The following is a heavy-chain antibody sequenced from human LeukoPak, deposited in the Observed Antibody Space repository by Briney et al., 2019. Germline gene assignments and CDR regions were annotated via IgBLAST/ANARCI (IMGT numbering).Heavy chain of an antibody. D-gene: IGHD5-18*01. CDR1: GYTLTELS. CDR3: ARGGSGYSYGPPRDAFDI. CDR2: FDPEDGET. Sequence: GASVKVSCKVSGYTLTELSMHWVRQAPGKGLEWMGGFDPEDGETIYAQKFQGRVTMTTDTSTSTAYMELRSLRSDDTAVYYCARGGSGYSYGPPRDAFDIWGQGTMVTVSS. J-gene: IGHJ3*02. V-gene: IGHV1-24*01.